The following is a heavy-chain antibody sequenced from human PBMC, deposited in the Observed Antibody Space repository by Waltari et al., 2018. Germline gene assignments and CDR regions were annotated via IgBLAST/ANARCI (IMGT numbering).Heavy chain of an antibody. CDR2: IYPGDSDT. CDR3: ARHPQEGYGDYVHFQITNWFDP. Sequence: EVQLVQSGAEVKKPGESLKISCKGSGYSFTSYWIGWLRQMPGNGLEWMGIIYPGDSDTRYSPSFQGQVTISADKSISTAYLQWSSLKASDTAMYYCARHPQEGYGDYVHFQITNWFDPWGQGTLVTVSS. J-gene: IGHJ5*02. CDR1: GYSFTSYW. D-gene: IGHD4-17*01. V-gene: IGHV5-51*01.